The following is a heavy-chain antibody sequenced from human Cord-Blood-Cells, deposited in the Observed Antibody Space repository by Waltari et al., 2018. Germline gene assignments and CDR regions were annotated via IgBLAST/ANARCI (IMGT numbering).Heavy chain of an antibody. CDR1: GYTFTGYY. V-gene: IGHV1-2*02. D-gene: IGHD7-27*01. Sequence: QVQLVQSGAEVKKPGASVKVSCKASGYTFTGYYMHWVRQAPGQGLGWMGWINPNSGGTKYAQKFQGRVTMTRDTSISTAYMELSRLRSDDTAVYYCARDIERAELGIGYWGQGTLVTVSS. J-gene: IGHJ4*02. CDR2: INPNSGGT. CDR3: ARDIERAELGIGY.